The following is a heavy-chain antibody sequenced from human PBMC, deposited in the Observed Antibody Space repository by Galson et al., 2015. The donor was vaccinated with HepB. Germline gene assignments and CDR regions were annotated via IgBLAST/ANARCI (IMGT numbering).Heavy chain of an antibody. Sequence: SLRLSCAASGFTFSSYSMNWVRQAPGKGLEWVSYISSSSSTIYYADSVKGRFTISRDNAKNSLYLQMNSLRAEDTAVYYCARGGYYGSGSYYDVPGYWGQGTLVTVSS. J-gene: IGHJ4*02. V-gene: IGHV3-48*01. CDR3: ARGGYYGSGSYYDVPGY. CDR2: ISSSSSTI. CDR1: GFTFSSYS. D-gene: IGHD3-10*01.